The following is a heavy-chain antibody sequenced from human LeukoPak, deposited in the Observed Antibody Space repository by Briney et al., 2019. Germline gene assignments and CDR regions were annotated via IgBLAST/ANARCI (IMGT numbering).Heavy chain of an antibody. CDR1: GFSVSSNY. CDR2: LYSGGST. J-gene: IGHJ4*02. CDR3: ARDSSSGWYHDS. D-gene: IGHD6-19*01. Sequence: GGSLRLSCAASGFSVSSNYMSWVRQAPGKGLEWVPVLYSGGSTYYADSVKGRFTVSRDNSKNTLYLQMNSLRAEDTAVYYCARDSSSGWYHDSWGQGTLVTVSS. V-gene: IGHV3-53*01.